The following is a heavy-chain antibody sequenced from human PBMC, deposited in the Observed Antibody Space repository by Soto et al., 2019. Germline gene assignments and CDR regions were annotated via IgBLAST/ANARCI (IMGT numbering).Heavy chain of an antibody. J-gene: IGHJ6*03. CDR2: ISYDGSNK. Sequence: GGSLRLSCAASGFTFSSYCMHWVRQAPGKGLEWVAVISYDGSNKYYADSVKGRFTISRDNSKNTLYLQMNSLRAEDTAVYYCASGGGLYFYYYYMDVWGKGTTVTVSS. CDR1: GFTFSSYC. V-gene: IGHV3-30*03. CDR3: ASGGGLYFYYYYMDV. D-gene: IGHD2-15*01.